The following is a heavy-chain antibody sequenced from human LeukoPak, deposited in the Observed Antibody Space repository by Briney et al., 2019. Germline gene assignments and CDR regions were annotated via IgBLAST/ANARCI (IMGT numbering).Heavy chain of an antibody. CDR1: GYTFTSYY. D-gene: IGHD6-19*01. J-gene: IGHJ4*02. V-gene: IGHV1-46*01. Sequence: ASVKVSCKASGYTFTSYYMHWVRQAPGQGLEWMGIINPSGGSTSYAQKFQGRVTMTTDTSTSTAYMELRSLRSDDTAVYYCARLSDSSGWPTLTVYWGQGTLVTVPS. CDR3: ARLSDSSGWPTLTVY. CDR2: INPSGGST.